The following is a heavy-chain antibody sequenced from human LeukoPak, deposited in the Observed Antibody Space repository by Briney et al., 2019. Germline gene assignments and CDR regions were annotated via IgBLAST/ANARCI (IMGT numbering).Heavy chain of an antibody. Sequence: SETLSLTCTVSGGSISSYYWSWIRQPAGKGLEWIGRIYTSGSTNYNLSLKSRVTMSVDTSKNQFSLKLSSVTAADTAVYYCARDRGSSGWYYFDYWGQGTLVTVSS. CDR2: IYTSGST. J-gene: IGHJ4*02. CDR3: ARDRGSSGWYYFDY. CDR1: GGSISSYY. D-gene: IGHD6-19*01. V-gene: IGHV4-4*07.